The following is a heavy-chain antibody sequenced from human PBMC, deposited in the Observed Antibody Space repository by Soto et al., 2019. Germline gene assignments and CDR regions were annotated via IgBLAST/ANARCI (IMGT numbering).Heavy chain of an antibody. Sequence: EVQLVESGGGLVKPGGSLRLSCAASGFTFSNAWMSWVRQAPGKGLEWVGRIKSKTDGGTTDYAAPVKGRFTISRDDSKNTLYLQMNSLKTKDTAVYYCTTDWNDGRLVPYLGQGTLVTVSS. D-gene: IGHD1-1*01. CDR2: IKSKTDGGTT. J-gene: IGHJ4*02. CDR1: GFTFSNAW. CDR3: TTDWNDGRLVPY. V-gene: IGHV3-15*01.